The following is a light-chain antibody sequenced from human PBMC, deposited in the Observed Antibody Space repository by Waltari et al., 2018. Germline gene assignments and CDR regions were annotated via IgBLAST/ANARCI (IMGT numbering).Light chain of an antibody. Sequence: EIVLTQSPEFQSVAPKDRVTITCRASQSVAQSLHWYQQKPGQSPKLLIKYASQPFSGVPSRFSGSGAATEFTLTIDNLEPEDAATYYCHQCGSLPRTFGQGTKLEIK. CDR2: YAS. CDR3: HQCGSLPRT. J-gene: IGKJ2*01. V-gene: IGKV6-21*01. CDR1: QSVAQS.